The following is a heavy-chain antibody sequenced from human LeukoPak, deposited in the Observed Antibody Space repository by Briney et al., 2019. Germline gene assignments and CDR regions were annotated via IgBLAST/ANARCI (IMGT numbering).Heavy chain of an antibody. D-gene: IGHD3-22*01. CDR2: IYYSGST. Sequence: SETLSLTCTVSGGSISSSNYFWGWIRQPPGKGLELIGTIYYSGSTYYNSSLKSRVTISVDTSKNQFSLKLSSVTAADTAVYYCARGLCRYYYDSSGYYYACYFDYWGQGTLVTVSS. V-gene: IGHV4-39*07. J-gene: IGHJ4*02. CDR3: ARGLCRYYYDSSGYYYACYFDY. CDR1: GGSISSSNYF.